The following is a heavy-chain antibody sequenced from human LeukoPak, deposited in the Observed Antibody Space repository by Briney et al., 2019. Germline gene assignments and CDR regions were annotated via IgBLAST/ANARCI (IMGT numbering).Heavy chain of an antibody. Sequence: SETLSLTCTVSGGSISSYCWSWIRQPPGKGLEWIGYIYTSGSTNYNPSLKSRVTISVDTTKNHFSLKLSSVTAADTAVYYCARRGDSSSTRASYFDYWGQGTLVTVSS. D-gene: IGHD6-6*01. V-gene: IGHV4-4*09. CDR3: ARRGDSSSTRASYFDY. CDR2: IYTSGST. CDR1: GGSISSYC. J-gene: IGHJ4*02.